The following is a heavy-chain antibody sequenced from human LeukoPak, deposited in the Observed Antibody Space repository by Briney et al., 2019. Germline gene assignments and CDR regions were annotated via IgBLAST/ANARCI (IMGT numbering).Heavy chain of an antibody. J-gene: IGHJ4*02. CDR1: DFTFSFYW. Sequence: GGSLRLSCAASDFTFSFYWMTWVRQAPGEGLEWVANIKQDGSKKSYVDSVKGRFTISRDNAKNSLYLQMNSLRAEDTAIYYCTRVGYIDEGIDYWGQGTLVTVSS. V-gene: IGHV3-7*04. CDR2: IKQDGSKK. CDR3: TRVGYIDEGIDY. D-gene: IGHD5-24*01.